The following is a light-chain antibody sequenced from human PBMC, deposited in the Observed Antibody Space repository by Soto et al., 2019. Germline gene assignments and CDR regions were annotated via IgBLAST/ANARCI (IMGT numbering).Light chain of an antibody. V-gene: IGLV3-21*04. CDR2: YDS. Sequence: SYELTQPPSVSVAPGKTARITCGGNNIGSKSGHWYQQKPGQAPVLVIYYDSDRPSGIPERCSGSNSGNTATLTISRVEAGDEADYYCQVWDSSSDHPYVVFGGGTKLTVL. J-gene: IGLJ2*01. CDR1: NIGSKS. CDR3: QVWDSSSDHPYVV.